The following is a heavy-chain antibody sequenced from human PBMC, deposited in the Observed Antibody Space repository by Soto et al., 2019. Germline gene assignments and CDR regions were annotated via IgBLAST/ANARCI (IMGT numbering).Heavy chain of an antibody. D-gene: IGHD5-18*01. CDR3: ARVRYSYGPWSVDS. Sequence: GGSLRLSCAASGFTFSNYWMHWVRQAPGKGLVWVSRINSDGSSTSYADSVKGRFTISRDNAKNTLYLQMNSLRAEDTAVYYCARVRYSYGPWSVDSWGQGTLVTVSS. CDR1: GFTFSNYW. V-gene: IGHV3-74*01. CDR2: INSDGSST. J-gene: IGHJ5*01.